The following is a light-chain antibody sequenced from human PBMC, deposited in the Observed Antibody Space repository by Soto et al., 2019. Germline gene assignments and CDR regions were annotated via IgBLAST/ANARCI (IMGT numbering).Light chain of an antibody. CDR2: GAY. CDR3: QQYNNWTPIT. Sequence: EIAMTQSPATLSVSPGERATLSCRASQSVSSNLAWYQQKPVQAPRLLIYGAYTRATVIPARFSGSGSGTEFTLTISSLQSEDFAVYYCQQYNNWTPITFGQGTRLEIK. V-gene: IGKV3-15*01. J-gene: IGKJ5*01. CDR1: QSVSSN.